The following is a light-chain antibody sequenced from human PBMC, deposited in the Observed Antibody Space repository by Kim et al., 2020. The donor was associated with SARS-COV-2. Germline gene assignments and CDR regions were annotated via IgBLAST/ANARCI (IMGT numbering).Light chain of an antibody. CDR1: SLRSYY. J-gene: IGLJ3*02. CDR2: GKN. Sequence: FGQTVRITCQGDSLRSYYAGWYQQKPGQAPVLVIYGKNNRPSGIPDRFSGSSSGNTASLTITGAQAEDEADYYCNSRDSSGNHLRVFGGGTQLTVL. CDR3: NSRDSSGNHLRV. V-gene: IGLV3-19*01.